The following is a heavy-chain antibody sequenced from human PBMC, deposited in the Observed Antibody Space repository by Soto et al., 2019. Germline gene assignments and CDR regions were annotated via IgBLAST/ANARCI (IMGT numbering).Heavy chain of an antibody. CDR3: ARGGIAAAGDTFDP. J-gene: IGHJ5*02. D-gene: IGHD6-13*01. CDR2: INAGNGNT. CDR1: GYTFTGYY. V-gene: IGHV1-3*01. Sequence: ASVKVSCKASGYTFTGYYMHWVRQAPGQRLEWMGWINAGNGNTKYSQKFQGRVTITRDTSASTAYMELSSLRSEDTAVYYCARGGIAAAGDTFDPWGQGTLVTVSS.